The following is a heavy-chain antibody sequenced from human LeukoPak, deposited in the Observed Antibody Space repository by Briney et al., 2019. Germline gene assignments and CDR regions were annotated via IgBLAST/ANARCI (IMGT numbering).Heavy chain of an antibody. D-gene: IGHD3-10*01. CDR3: ARLVVRGVIEDYYGMDV. V-gene: IGHV5-10-1*01. CDR1: GCIIISYG. CDR2: SDTSDSYT. J-gene: IGHJ6*04. Sequence: GGSLQISCKGAGCIIISYGSRGGRRLAGRGREGMGRSDTSDSYTNYSPSFHGHVTISADKSISTAYLQWSSLKASDTAMYYCARLVVRGVIEDYYGMDVWGKGTTVTVSS.